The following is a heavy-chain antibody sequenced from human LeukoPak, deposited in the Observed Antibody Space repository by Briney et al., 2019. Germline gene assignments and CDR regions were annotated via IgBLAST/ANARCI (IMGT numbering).Heavy chain of an antibody. J-gene: IGHJ4*02. CDR3: ATISDRSGYSLY. CDR1: GYTFINYG. CDR2: FDPEDDEI. Sequence: ASVKVSCKASGYTFINYGISWVRQAPGQGLEWMGGFDPEDDEIIYAQTFQGRVTMTEDTSTDTAYMELSSLRSEDTAVYYCATISDRSGYSLYWGQGTLVTVSS. D-gene: IGHD3-22*01. V-gene: IGHV1-24*01.